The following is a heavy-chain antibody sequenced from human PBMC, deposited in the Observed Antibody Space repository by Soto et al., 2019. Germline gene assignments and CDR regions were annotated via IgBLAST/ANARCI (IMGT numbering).Heavy chain of an antibody. J-gene: IGHJ4*02. D-gene: IGHD3-9*01. V-gene: IGHV4-39*01. CDR1: GGSISSSSYY. CDR2: IYYSGST. CDR3: ASTYYDILTGSRTFDY. Sequence: SETLSLTCTVSGGSISSSSYYWGWIRQPPGKGLEWIGSIYYSGSTYYNPSLKSRVTISVDTSKNQFSLKLSSVTAADTAVYYCASTYYDILTGSRTFDYWGQGTLVTVS.